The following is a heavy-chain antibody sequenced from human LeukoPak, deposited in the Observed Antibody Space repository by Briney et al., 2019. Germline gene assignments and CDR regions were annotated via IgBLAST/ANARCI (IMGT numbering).Heavy chain of an antibody. CDR1: GFTFSSYG. J-gene: IGHJ4*02. CDR2: ISYDGSNK. Sequence: GGSLRLSWAAAGFTFSSYGMHWVRQAPGKGLEWVAVISYDGSNKYYADSVKGRFTISRDNSKNTMYLQMSSLRAEYTAVYYCAKDGVDAGIYFDFWGQGTVVTVSS. D-gene: IGHD2-15*01. V-gene: IGHV3-30*18. CDR3: AKDGVDAGIYFDF.